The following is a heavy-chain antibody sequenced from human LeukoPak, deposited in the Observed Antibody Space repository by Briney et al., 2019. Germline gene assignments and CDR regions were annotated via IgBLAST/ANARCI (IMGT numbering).Heavy chain of an antibody. CDR2: IYYSGST. V-gene: IGHV4-61*08. CDR3: AGSGYSYGLEAFDI. D-gene: IGHD5-18*01. Sequence: KSSETLSLTCTASGGSISSGGYYWSWVRQHPGKGLEWIGYIYYSGSTNYNPSLKSRVTISVDTSKNQFSLKLSSVTAADTAVYYCAGSGYSYGLEAFDIWGQGTTVTVSS. J-gene: IGHJ3*02. CDR1: GGSISSGGYY.